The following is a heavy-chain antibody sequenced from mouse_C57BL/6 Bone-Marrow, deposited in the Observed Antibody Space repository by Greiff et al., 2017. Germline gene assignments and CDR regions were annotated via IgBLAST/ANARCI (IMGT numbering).Heavy chain of an antibody. V-gene: IGHV1-53*01. CDR1: GYTFTSYW. J-gene: IGHJ4*01. D-gene: IGHD2-5*01. Sequence: VQLQQPGTELVKPGASVKLSCKASGYTFTSYWMHWVKQRPGQGLEWIGNINPSNGGNNYNEKFKSKAKLTVDKSSSTAYMQLSSLTSEDSAVYYCARSGGYYSNDAMDYWGQGTSVTVSS. CDR3: ARSGGYYSNDAMDY. CDR2: INPSNGGN.